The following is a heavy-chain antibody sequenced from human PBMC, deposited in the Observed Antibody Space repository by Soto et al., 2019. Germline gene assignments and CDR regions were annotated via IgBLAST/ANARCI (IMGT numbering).Heavy chain of an antibody. CDR1: GFTFSTYV. Sequence: GGSLRLSCAASGFTFSTYVMHLVRQTPGKGLEWVAVISYDGTNKFYSDSVKGRFTISRDNFKNTLTLQMNSLRADDTAVYSCAKDLQSYGDYDYYCYGMDVWGLGTRVTVS. CDR3: AKDLQSYGDYDYYCYGMDV. J-gene: IGHJ6*02. CDR2: ISYDGTNK. D-gene: IGHD4-17*01. V-gene: IGHV3-30*18.